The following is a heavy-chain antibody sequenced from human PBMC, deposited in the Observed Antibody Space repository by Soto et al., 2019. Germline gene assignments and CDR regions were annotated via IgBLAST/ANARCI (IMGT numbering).Heavy chain of an antibody. Sequence: GGSLRLSCAASGFTFSSYWMHWVRQAPGKGLVWVSRINSDGSSTSYADSVKGRFTISRDNAKNTLYLQMDSLRAEDTAVYYCAKVKPGIQQWLVYFDYWGQGTLVTVSS. CDR2: INSDGSST. CDR3: AKVKPGIQQWLVYFDY. J-gene: IGHJ4*02. CDR1: GFTFSSYW. V-gene: IGHV3-74*01. D-gene: IGHD6-19*01.